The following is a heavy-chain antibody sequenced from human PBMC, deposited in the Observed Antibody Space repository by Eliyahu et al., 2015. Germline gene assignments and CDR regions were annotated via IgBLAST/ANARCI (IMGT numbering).Heavy chain of an antibody. V-gene: IGHV3-23*01. D-gene: IGHD6-19*01. CDR1: GFTFXSXA. J-gene: IGHJ4*02. CDR2: ISGSGGST. Sequence: EVQLLESGGGLVQPGGSLRLSXXASGFTFXSXAXXWVRQAPGKGLGXVSAISGSGGSTYYADSVKGRFTISRDNPKNTLYLQMNSLRAEDTAVYYCANHVVVQWLGIDYWGQGTLVTVSS. CDR3: ANHVVVQWLGIDY.